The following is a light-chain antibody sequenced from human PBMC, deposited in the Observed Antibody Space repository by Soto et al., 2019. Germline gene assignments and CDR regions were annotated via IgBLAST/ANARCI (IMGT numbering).Light chain of an antibody. CDR3: SSYTGSSTSVV. CDR1: SSDVGTYNY. V-gene: IGLV2-14*01. Sequence: QSVLTQPASVSGSPGQSITISCTGTSSDVGTYNYVSWYQQHPGKAPKLMIYDVSNRPSGVSDRFSGSKSGNTASLTISGLQAEEEADYYCSSYTGSSTSVVFGGGTKVTVL. J-gene: IGLJ2*01. CDR2: DVS.